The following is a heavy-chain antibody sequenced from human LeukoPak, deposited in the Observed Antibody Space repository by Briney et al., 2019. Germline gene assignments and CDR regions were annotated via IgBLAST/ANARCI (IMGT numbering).Heavy chain of an antibody. CDR1: GGTFSSYA. J-gene: IGHJ4*02. CDR3: ARGRYSSGWYGY. V-gene: IGHV1-8*02. Sequence: GASVKVSCKASGGTFSSYAISWVRQAPGQGLEWMGWMNPNSGNTGYAQKFQGRVTMTRNTSISTAYMELSSLRSEDTAVYYCARGRYSSGWYGYWGQGTLVTVSS. CDR2: MNPNSGNT. D-gene: IGHD6-19*01.